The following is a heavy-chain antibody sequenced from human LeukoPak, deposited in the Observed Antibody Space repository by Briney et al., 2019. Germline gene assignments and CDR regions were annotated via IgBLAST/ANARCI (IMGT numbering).Heavy chain of an antibody. CDR3: WRPHCSNSVCSSSRVDF. J-gene: IGHJ4*02. Sequence: PSETLSLTCSASGDSITTNNYYWGWIRQPPGKGLEWIGNIHYSGSTYYSPSLKNRVTISVDTSKNQFSLRLKPVTAADTAVYYCWRPHCSNSVCSSSRVDFWGQGTLVTVSS. V-gene: IGHV4-39*01. CDR1: GDSITTNNYY. D-gene: IGHD2-8*01. CDR2: IHYSGST.